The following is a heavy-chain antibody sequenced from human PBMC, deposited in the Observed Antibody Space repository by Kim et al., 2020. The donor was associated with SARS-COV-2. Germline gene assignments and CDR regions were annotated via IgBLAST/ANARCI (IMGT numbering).Heavy chain of an antibody. CDR1: GYSFTSYW. CDR2: IYPGDSDT. CDR3: ARQRADTVPHYYGMDV. D-gene: IGHD4-4*01. V-gene: IGHV5-51*01. J-gene: IGHJ6*02. Sequence: GESLKISCKGSGYSFTSYWIGWVRQMPGKGLEWMGIIYPGDSDTRYSPSFQGQVTISADKSISTAYLQWSSLKASDTAMYYCARQRADTVPHYYGMDVWGQGTTVTVSS.